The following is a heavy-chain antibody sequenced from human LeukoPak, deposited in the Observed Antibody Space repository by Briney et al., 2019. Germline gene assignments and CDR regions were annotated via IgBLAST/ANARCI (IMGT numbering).Heavy chain of an antibody. J-gene: IGHJ3*02. V-gene: IGHV4-59*01. D-gene: IGHD3-10*01. CDR1: GGSISSYY. Sequence: SETLSLTCTVSGGSISSYYWSWIRQPPGKGLEWIGYIYYSGSTDYNPSLKSRVTISVDTSKNQFSLKLSSVTAADTAVYYCARYIMVRGVTNFAFDIWGQGTMVTVSS. CDR2: IYYSGST. CDR3: ARYIMVRGVTNFAFDI.